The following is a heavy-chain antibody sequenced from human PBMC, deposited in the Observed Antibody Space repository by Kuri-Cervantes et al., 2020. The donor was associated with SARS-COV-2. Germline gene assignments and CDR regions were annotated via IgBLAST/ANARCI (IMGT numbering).Heavy chain of an antibody. CDR1: GFTFSSYA. J-gene: IGHJ6*02. D-gene: IGHD3-10*02. CDR3: ARDGVYYYVNRGYHYDYYYGMDV. V-gene: IGHV3-21*01. CDR2: MSSSGSDI. Sequence: GESLKISCAASGFTFSSYAMSWVRQAPGKGLEWVSSMSSSGSDIFYADSVKGRFTVSRDNAENSLYLQMNSLRVEDTAVYYCARDGVYYYVNRGYHYDYYYGMDVWGQGTTVTVSS.